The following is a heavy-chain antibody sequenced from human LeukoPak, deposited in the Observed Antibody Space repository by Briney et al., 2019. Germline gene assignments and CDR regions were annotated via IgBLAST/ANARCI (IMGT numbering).Heavy chain of an antibody. V-gene: IGHV1-69*04. Sequence: SVKVSCKASGGTFSSYAISWVRQAPGQGLEWMGRIIPILGIANYAQKFQGRVTITADKSTSTAYMELSSLRSEDTAVYYCARKMATVGDDAFDIWGQGTMVTVSS. CDR3: ARKMATVGDDAFDI. J-gene: IGHJ3*02. CDR2: IIPILGIA. CDR1: GGTFSSYA. D-gene: IGHD5-24*01.